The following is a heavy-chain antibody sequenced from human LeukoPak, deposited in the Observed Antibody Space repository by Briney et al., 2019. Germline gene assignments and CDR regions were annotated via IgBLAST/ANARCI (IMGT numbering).Heavy chain of an antibody. J-gene: IGHJ4*02. CDR3: ARAGDIVVVPAANNLGY. V-gene: IGHV3-7*03. D-gene: IGHD2-2*01. CDR2: IKQDGSEK. Sequence: PGGSLRLSCVASGFTFSSYWMSWVRQAPGKGLEWVANIKQDGSEKYYVDSVKGRFTISRDNAKNSLYLQMNSLRAEDTAVYYCARAGDIVVVPAANNLGYWGQGTLVTVSS. CDR1: GFTFSSYW.